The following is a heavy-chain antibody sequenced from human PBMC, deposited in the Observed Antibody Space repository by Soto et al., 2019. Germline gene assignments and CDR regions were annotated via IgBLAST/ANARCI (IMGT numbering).Heavy chain of an antibody. J-gene: IGHJ5*02. Sequence: EVQLLESGGGLVQPGGSLRLSCEASGVTFNSSAMNWVRQAPGKGLEWVSTISETGGGKFYADSVKGRFTISRDNSKNKLYLQMHSLRADDTAVYFCAIGRRKTSGSNTWFDPWGRGTLVTVSS. CDR1: GVTFNSSA. CDR3: AIGRRKTSGSNTWFDP. CDR2: ISETGGGK. D-gene: IGHD3-22*01. V-gene: IGHV3-23*01.